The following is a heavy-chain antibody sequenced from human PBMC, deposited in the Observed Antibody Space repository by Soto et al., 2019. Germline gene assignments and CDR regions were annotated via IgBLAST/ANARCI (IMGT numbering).Heavy chain of an antibody. CDR1: GYTLTELS. CDR3: ARDVITIFGVSFVGYYFMDV. Sequence: ASVKVSCKVSGYTLTELSMHWVRQAPGKGLEWMGGFDPEDGETIYAQKFQGRVTMTADTSTNTAYMELRSLRSEDTAVYYCARDVITIFGVSFVGYYFMDVWGKGTTVTVSS. CDR2: FDPEDGET. D-gene: IGHD3-3*01. J-gene: IGHJ6*03. V-gene: IGHV1-24*01.